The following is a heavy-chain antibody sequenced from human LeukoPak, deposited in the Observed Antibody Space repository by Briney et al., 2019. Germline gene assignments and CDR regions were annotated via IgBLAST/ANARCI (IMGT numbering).Heavy chain of an antibody. CDR2: ISPGDSDT. CDR3: ARSASYLVGHDY. D-gene: IGHD1-26*01. V-gene: IGHV5-51*01. J-gene: IGHJ4*02. Sequence: GESLKISCKGSGYSFTSYWIGWVRQMPGKGLEWMGLISPGDSDTRYSPSLQGHVTISADKSSSTAYLQWSSLKASDTAMYYCARSASYLVGHDYWGQGNLVTVSS. CDR1: GYSFTSYW.